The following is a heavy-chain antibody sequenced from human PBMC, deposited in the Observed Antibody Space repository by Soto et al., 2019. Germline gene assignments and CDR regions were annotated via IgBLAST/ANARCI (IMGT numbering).Heavy chain of an antibody. Sequence: ASVKVSCKASAYTFTGYYMHWVRQAPGQGLEWMGWINPNSGGTNYAQKFQGWVTMTRDTSISTAYMELSRLRSDDTAVYYCARTLGYSSGWYYFDYWGQGTLVTVSS. CDR3: ARTLGYSSGWYYFDY. V-gene: IGHV1-2*04. J-gene: IGHJ4*02. CDR2: INPNSGGT. D-gene: IGHD6-19*01. CDR1: AYTFTGYY.